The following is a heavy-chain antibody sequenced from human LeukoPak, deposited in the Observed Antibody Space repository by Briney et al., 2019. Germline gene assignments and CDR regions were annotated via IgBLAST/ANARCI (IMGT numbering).Heavy chain of an antibody. V-gene: IGHV4-34*01. CDR1: GGSFSGYY. CDR3: AREGRGYSGYARY. Sequence: SETLSLTCAVYGGSFSGYYWSWIRQPPGKGLEWIGEINHSGSTNYNPSLKSRVTISVDTSKNQFSLKLSSVTAADTAVYYCAREGRGYSGYARYWGRGTLATVSS. J-gene: IGHJ4*02. CDR2: INHSGST. D-gene: IGHD5-12*01.